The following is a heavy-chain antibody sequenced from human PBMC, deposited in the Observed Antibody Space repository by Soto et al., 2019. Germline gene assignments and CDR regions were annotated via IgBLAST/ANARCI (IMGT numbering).Heavy chain of an antibody. CDR1: GFTFSSYD. D-gene: IGHD4-17*01. J-gene: IGHJ4*02. CDR3: ARADYYGDYVFDY. CDR2: IGTAGDT. Sequence: GGSLRLSCAASGFTFSSYDMHWVRQATGKGLEWVSAIGTAGDTYYPGSVKGRFTISRENAKNSLYLQMNSLRAGDTAVYYCARADYYGDYVFDYWGQGTLVTVSS. V-gene: IGHV3-13*01.